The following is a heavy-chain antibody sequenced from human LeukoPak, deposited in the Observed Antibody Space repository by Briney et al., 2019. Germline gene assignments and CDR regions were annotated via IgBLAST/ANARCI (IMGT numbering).Heavy chain of an antibody. CDR1: GYTFANYG. J-gene: IGHJ4*02. CDR3: ASGTNHSDPRDGLYLKYFDY. D-gene: IGHD5-24*01. CDR2: ISAYNGNT. Sequence: RASVKVSCKASGYTFANYGISWVRQAPGQGLEWMGWISAYNGNTNYAQILQGRVTMTTDTSTSTAYMELRSLRSDDTAVYYCASGTNHSDPRDGLYLKYFDYWGQGTLVTVSS. V-gene: IGHV1-18*01.